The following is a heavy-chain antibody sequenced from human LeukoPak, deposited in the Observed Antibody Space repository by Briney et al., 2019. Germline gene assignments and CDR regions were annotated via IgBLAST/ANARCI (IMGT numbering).Heavy chain of an antibody. J-gene: IGHJ6*02. CDR3: AKEAVAAGRNYYYYYGMDV. V-gene: IGHV3-30*18. Sequence: QPGRSLRLSCEASGFSFSSYGMHWVRQAPGKGLEWVAVISYDGSNEYYVDSVKGRFTISRDNSKSTLYLQMDSPRAEDTAVYYCAKEAVAAGRNYYYYYGMDVWGQGTTVTVSS. D-gene: IGHD6-13*01. CDR2: ISYDGSNE. CDR1: GFSFSSYG.